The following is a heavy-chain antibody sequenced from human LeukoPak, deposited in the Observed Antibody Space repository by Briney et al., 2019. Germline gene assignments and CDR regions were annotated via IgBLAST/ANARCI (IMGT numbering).Heavy chain of an antibody. J-gene: IGHJ5*02. CDR2: INHSGST. CDR3: ARRRSAAAQLVRYNWFDP. Sequence: SETLSLTCAVYGGSFSGYYWSWIRQPPGKGLEWIGEINHSGSTNYKPSLKSRVTISVDTSKNQFSLKLSSVTAADTAVYYCARRRSAAAQLVRYNWFDPWGQGTLVTVSS. D-gene: IGHD6-6*01. CDR1: GGSFSGYY. V-gene: IGHV4-34*01.